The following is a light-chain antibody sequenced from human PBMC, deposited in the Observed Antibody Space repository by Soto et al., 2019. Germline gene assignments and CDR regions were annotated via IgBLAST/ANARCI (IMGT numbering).Light chain of an antibody. J-gene: IGLJ1*01. V-gene: IGLV2-14*03. CDR2: EVS. CDR1: SSDVGGYDY. Sequence: QSALTQPLSASGSPGRSVTISCTGTSSDVGGYDYVSWYQQHQGKAPKLLIYEVSNRPSGVSDRFSGSKSGNTASLTISGLRTEDEARYFCSSYTTRTALPHVFGTGTKLTVL. CDR3: SSYTTRTALPHV.